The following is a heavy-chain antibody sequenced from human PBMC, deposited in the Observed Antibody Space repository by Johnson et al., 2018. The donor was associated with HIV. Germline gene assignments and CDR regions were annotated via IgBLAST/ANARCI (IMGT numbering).Heavy chain of an antibody. V-gene: IGHV3-33*06. Sequence: QVQLVESGGGVVQPGRSLRLSCAASGFTFSSYGIHWVRQAPGKGLEWVAVIWYDGSNKYYAASVKGRFTISRDNSKNTMYLQMHSLRAEETAVYYCAKDRDSSSFQDAFSIWGQGTMVTVSS. J-gene: IGHJ3*02. D-gene: IGHD6-6*01. CDR1: GFTFSSYG. CDR3: AKDRDSSSFQDAFSI. CDR2: IWYDGSNK.